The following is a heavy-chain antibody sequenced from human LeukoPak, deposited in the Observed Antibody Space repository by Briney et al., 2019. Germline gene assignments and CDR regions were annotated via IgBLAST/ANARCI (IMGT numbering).Heavy chain of an antibody. CDR2: IYYSGGT. D-gene: IGHD2-15*01. CDR3: ARSSRGIGYCSGGSCYSYLY. CDR1: GGSVSSGSYY. Sequence: PSETLSLTCTVSGGSVSSGSYYWSWIRQPPGKGLEWIGYIYYSGGTNYNPSLKSRVTISVDTSKNQFSLKLSSVTAADTAVYYCARSSRGIGYCSGGSCYSYLYWGQGTLVTVSS. V-gene: IGHV4-61*01. J-gene: IGHJ4*02.